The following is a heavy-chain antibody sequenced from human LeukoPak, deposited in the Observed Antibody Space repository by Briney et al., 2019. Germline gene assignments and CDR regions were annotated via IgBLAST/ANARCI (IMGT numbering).Heavy chain of an antibody. J-gene: IGHJ5*02. CDR1: GGSISSSSYY. V-gene: IGHV4-39*07. CDR2: IYYSGST. D-gene: IGHD3-10*01. Sequence: SETLSLTCTVSGGSISSSSYYWGWIRQPPGKGLEWIGSIYYSGSTYYNPSLKSRVTISVDTSKNQFSLKLSSVTAADTAVYYCARDRDEVDPWGQGTLVTVSS. CDR3: ARDRDEVDP.